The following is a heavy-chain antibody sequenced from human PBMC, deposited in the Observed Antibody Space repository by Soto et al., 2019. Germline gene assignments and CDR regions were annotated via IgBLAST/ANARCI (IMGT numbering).Heavy chain of an antibody. D-gene: IGHD3-22*01. V-gene: IGHV4-39*01. CDR3: ARLGGYYQAFDS. Sequence: SETLSLTCTVSGGSISSTTYYWGWMRQPPGKGLEWIASFFIGGNTYYNPSLKSRVTISVDTSKNQFSLKLSSVTAADTAVYFCARLGGYYQAFDSWGQGTLVTVSS. J-gene: IGHJ4*02. CDR1: GGSISSTTYY. CDR2: FFIGGNT.